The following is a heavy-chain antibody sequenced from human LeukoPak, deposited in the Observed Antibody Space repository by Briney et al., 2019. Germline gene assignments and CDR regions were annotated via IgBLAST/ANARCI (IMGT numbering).Heavy chain of an antibody. D-gene: IGHD3-10*01. CDR3: AANLWFGESPPDY. CDR1: GFTFDNFA. Sequence: GGSLRLSCAASGFTFDNFAMHWVRQAPGKGLEWVSGITWNSRVKTYTPSVRGRFTISRDNAKNSLDLQMSSLRPEDTAVYYCAANLWFGESPPDYWGQGTLVTVSS. CDR2: ITWNSRVK. V-gene: IGHV3-9*01. J-gene: IGHJ4*02.